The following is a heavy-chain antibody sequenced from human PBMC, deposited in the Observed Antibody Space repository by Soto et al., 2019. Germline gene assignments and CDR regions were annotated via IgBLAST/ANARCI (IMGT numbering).Heavy chain of an antibody. D-gene: IGHD4-4*01. CDR3: AKDATMTTFEY. Sequence: GGSLRLSWAASGFTFRIYAMRWVRQAPGKGLEWVSGLGGSGANTYYADAVKGRFTIARDNSKNTLFLQMNSLRAEDTAVYYCAKDATMTTFEYWGEGALVTVSS. J-gene: IGHJ4*02. CDR1: GFTFRIYA. V-gene: IGHV3-23*01. CDR2: LGGSGANT.